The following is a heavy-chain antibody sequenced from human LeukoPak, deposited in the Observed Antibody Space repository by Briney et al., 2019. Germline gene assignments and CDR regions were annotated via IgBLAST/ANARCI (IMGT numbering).Heavy chain of an antibody. D-gene: IGHD4-17*01. Sequence: GGSLRLSCAASGFTFSSYSMNWVRQAPGKGLEWVSSISSDSSYIYYADAVHGRFTVSRDNAKYSLYLQMNSLRAEDTAVYYCVRGSYGAYDYWGQGSLVTVSS. CDR3: VRGSYGAYDY. J-gene: IGHJ4*02. CDR2: ISSDSSYI. V-gene: IGHV3-21*01. CDR1: GFTFSSYS.